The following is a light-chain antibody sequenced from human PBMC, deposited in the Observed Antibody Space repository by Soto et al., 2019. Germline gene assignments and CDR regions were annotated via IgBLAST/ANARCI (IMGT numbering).Light chain of an antibody. CDR3: QQTYSNLWT. Sequence: DIQLTQSPSSLSASVGDTVTITCRASQTVSRYLNWYQQKSGTAPKLLIYAASTLHTGVPSRFSGRGSGTDFTLTISNLQREDFADYFCQQTYSNLWTFGQGTKVEIK. CDR1: QTVSRY. CDR2: AAS. J-gene: IGKJ1*01. V-gene: IGKV1-39*01.